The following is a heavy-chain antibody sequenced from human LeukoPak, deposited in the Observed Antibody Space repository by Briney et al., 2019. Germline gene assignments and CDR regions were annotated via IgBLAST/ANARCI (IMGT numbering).Heavy chain of an antibody. D-gene: IGHD1-26*01. J-gene: IGHJ5*02. CDR3: ARVGATTNNWFDH. CDR2: INPNSGGT. V-gene: IGHV1-2*02. CDR1: GYTFTGYY. Sequence: ASVKVSCKASGYTFTGYYMHWVRQAPGQGLEWMGWINPNSGGTNYAQKFQGRVTMTRDTAISTAYMELSRLRSDATAVYYCARVGATTNNWFDHWGQGTLVTVSS.